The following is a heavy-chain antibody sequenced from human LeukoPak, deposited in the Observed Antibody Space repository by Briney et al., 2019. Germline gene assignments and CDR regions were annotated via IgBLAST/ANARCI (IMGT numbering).Heavy chain of an antibody. CDR3: ARGHQLDLEDY. CDR1: GYTFTSYD. Sequence: ASVKVSCKGSGYTFTSYDINWVRQATGQGLEWMGWMNPNSGNTGYAQKFQGRVTMTRNASISTAYMELSSLRSEDTAVYYCARGHQLDLEDYWGQGTLVTVSS. D-gene: IGHD1-7*01. J-gene: IGHJ4*02. V-gene: IGHV1-8*01. CDR2: MNPNSGNT.